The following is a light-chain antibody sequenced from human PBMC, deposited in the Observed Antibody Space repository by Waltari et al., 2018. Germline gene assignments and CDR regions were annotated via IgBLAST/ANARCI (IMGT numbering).Light chain of an antibody. V-gene: IGKV3-20*01. CDR1: QSLSSSF. J-gene: IGKJ3*01. CDR2: GAP. Sequence: EIVLTQSPGTLSLSPGERATLSCRASQSLSSSFLAWYQQKPGQAPPHLIYGAPTRATGIPDRCSGYGSGTDFTLTISRLEPEDFAVYYCQQYDTSPFTFGPGTRVDIK. CDR3: QQYDTSPFT.